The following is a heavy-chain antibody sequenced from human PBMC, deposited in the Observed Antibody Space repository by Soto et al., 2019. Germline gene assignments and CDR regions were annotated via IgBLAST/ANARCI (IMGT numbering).Heavy chain of an antibody. CDR1: GLSVSSNY. CDR3: ARAPTVTTNYDS. Sequence: GGSLRLSCVASGLSVSSNYMSWVRQAPGKGLEWVSIIYSDGSTYYAGSVEGRFAVSRDNSKNTLYLQMDSLRAEDTAVYYCARAPTVTTNYDSWGKGTPVTVSS. V-gene: IGHV3-53*01. CDR2: IYSDGST. D-gene: IGHD4-4*01. J-gene: IGHJ4*02.